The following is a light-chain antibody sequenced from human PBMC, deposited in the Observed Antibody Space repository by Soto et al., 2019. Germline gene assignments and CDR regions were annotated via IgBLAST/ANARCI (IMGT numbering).Light chain of an antibody. V-gene: IGKV1-9*01. Sequence: DIQLTQSPSFLSASVGDRVTITCRASQGISSYLAWYQQKPGKAPKLLIYAASTLQSGVPSRFSCSGSGTEVTLTISSLQPEDFATYYCQHLDSYSTFGQGTRLEIK. CDR3: QHLDSYST. CDR2: AAS. J-gene: IGKJ5*01. CDR1: QGISSY.